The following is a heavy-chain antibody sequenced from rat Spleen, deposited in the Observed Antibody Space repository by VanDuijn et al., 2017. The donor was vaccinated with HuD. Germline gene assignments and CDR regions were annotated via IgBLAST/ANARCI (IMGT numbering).Heavy chain of an antibody. CDR3: AKVHNNYYNWFAY. D-gene: IGHD1-10*01. V-gene: IGHV5S23*01. J-gene: IGHJ3*01. Sequence: EVQLVESDGGLVRPGRSLKLSCATSGFTFTDFDMAWVRQAPTKGLEWVASISPSGVTYYRDSVKGRFTVSRENAKSTLYLQMDSLRSEDTATYYCAKVHNNYYNWFAYWGQGTLVTVSS. CDR1: GFTFTDFD. CDR2: ISPSGVT.